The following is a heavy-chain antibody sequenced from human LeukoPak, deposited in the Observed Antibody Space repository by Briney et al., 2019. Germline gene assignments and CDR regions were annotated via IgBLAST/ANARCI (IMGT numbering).Heavy chain of an antibody. CDR2: ISAYNGNT. CDR1: GYTFTSYG. CDR3: ARDRSSGWYNYFDY. D-gene: IGHD6-19*01. V-gene: IGHV1-18*01. J-gene: IGHJ4*02. Sequence: ASVKVSCKASGYTFTSYGISWVRQAPGQGVEWMGWISAYNGNTNYAQKLQGRVTMTTDTSTSTAYMELRSLRSDDTAVYYCARDRSSGWYNYFDYWGQGTLVTVSS.